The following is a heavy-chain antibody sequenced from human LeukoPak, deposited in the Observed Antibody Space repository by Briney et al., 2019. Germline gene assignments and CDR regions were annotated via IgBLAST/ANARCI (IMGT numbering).Heavy chain of an antibody. D-gene: IGHD3-22*01. Sequence: GGSLRLSCEASGFTFSSYAMSWVRQAPGKGLEWVSAITGSGGTAYYADSVKGRFTISRDNSKNTLYLQMNSLRAEDTAVYYCAKGGGYYDSSGYLVFDYWGQGTLVTVSS. CDR2: ITGSGGTA. CDR3: AKGGGYYDSSGYLVFDY. J-gene: IGHJ4*02. V-gene: IGHV3-23*01. CDR1: GFTFSSYA.